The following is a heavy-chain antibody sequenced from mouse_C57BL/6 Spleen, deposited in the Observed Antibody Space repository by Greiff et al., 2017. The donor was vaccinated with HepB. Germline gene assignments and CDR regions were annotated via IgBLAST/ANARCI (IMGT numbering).Heavy chain of an antibody. Sequence: VQLQESGAELARPGASVKLSCKASGYTFTSYGLSWVKQRTGQGLEWIGEIYPRSGNTYYNEKFKGKATLTADKSSSTAYMELRSLTSEDSAVYFCAKEESNSVSYAMDYWGQGTSVTVSS. V-gene: IGHV1-81*01. D-gene: IGHD2-5*01. CDR2: IYPRSGNT. CDR3: AKEESNSVSYAMDY. CDR1: GYTFTSYG. J-gene: IGHJ4*01.